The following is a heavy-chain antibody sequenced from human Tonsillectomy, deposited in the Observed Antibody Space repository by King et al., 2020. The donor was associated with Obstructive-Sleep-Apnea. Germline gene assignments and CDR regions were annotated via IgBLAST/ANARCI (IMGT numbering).Heavy chain of an antibody. CDR3: ATVAVATATYYFDY. D-gene: IGHD1-26*01. V-gene: IGHV1-2*02. CDR2: INPDSGGT. Sequence: VQLVQSGAEVKKPGASVKVSCKASGYTFTGYYIYWVRQAPVQGLEWMGWINPDSGGTRYAQQFQGRVTMTRETSISTAYMELSRLRSDDTAVYYCATVAVATATYYFDYWGQGTLVTVSS. CDR1: GYTFTGYY. J-gene: IGHJ4*02.